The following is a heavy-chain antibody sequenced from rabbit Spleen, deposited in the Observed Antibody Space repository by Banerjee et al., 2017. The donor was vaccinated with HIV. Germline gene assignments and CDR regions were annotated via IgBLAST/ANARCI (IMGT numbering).Heavy chain of an antibody. J-gene: IGHJ6*01. CDR1: GFSFSSDYY. CDR3: ARDTGSSFSSYGMDL. Sequence: QSLVESGGGLVQPEGSLTLTCTASGFSFSSDYYMCWVRQAPGKGLECIACIYAGSSGSTYYTSWAKGRFTVSKTSSTTVTLQMTSLTVADTATYFCARDTGSSFSSYGMDLWGPGTLVTVS. CDR2: IYAGSSGST. V-gene: IGHV1S40*01. D-gene: IGHD8-1*01.